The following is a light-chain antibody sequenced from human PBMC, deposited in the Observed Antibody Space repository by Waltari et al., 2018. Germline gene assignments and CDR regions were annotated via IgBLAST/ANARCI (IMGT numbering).Light chain of an antibody. CDR2: EVS. Sequence: QAALTQPPSMSGSPGQSVTISCTGTRSDIGAYDRVSWYQQHPARAPKLIIFEVSRRPLGFSVRFSGSKSGNTASLTISVLQTDDEAEYYCSSYADINTLFGGGTKLTVL. CDR1: RSDIGAYDR. CDR3: SSYADINTL. J-gene: IGLJ6*01. V-gene: IGLV2-11*01.